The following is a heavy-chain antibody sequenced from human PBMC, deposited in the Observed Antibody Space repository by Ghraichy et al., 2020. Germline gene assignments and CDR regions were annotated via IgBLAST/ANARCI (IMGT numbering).Heavy chain of an antibody. CDR1: GGSISSYY. D-gene: IGHD4-11*01. Sequence: SETLSLTCTVSGGSISSYYWSWIRQPAGKGLEWIGRIYTSGSTNYNPSLKSRVTMSVDTSKNQFSLKLSSVTAADTAVYYCARDLSRRHGYSNYNYYGMDVWGQGTTVTVSS. J-gene: IGHJ6*02. V-gene: IGHV4-4*07. CDR3: ARDLSRRHGYSNYNYYGMDV. CDR2: IYTSGST.